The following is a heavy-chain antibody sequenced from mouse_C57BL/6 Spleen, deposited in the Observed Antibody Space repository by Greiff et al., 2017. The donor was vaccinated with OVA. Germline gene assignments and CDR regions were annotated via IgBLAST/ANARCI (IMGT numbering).Heavy chain of an antibody. CDR2: INPNNGGT. CDR3: ARDSAWVAY. J-gene: IGHJ3*01. CDR1: GYTFTDYY. D-gene: IGHD3-1*01. V-gene: IGHV1-26*01. Sequence: EVQLQQSGPELVKPGASVKISCKASGYTFTDYYMNWVKQSHGKSLEWIGDINPNNGGTSYNQKFKGKATLTVDKSSSTAYMELRSLTSEDSAVYYCARDSAWVAYWGQGTLVTVSA.